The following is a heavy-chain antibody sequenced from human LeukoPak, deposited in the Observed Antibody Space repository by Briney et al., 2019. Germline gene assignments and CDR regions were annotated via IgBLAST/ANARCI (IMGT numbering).Heavy chain of an antibody. Sequence: SETLSLTCTVSGGSISSGGYYWSWLRQHPGKGLEWIGYIYYSGSTYYNPSLKSRVTISVDTSKNQFSLKLSSVTAADTAVYYCARAKRGSGSYYLDYWGQGTLVTVSS. CDR1: GGSISSGGYY. CDR2: IYYSGST. V-gene: IGHV4-31*03. CDR3: ARAKRGSGSYYLDY. D-gene: IGHD3-10*01. J-gene: IGHJ4*02.